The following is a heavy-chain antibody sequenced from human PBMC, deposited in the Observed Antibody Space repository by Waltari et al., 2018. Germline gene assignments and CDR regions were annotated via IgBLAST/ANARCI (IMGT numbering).Heavy chain of an antibody. CDR2: VNNCGSGP. V-gene: IGHV3-74*01. J-gene: IGHJ4*02. CDR1: GLTFGSFW. D-gene: IGHD4-17*01. Sequence: EVQLVESGGGLAQPGGSLRLSCAASGLTFGSFWMHWVRQAPGKGLVGCSVVNNCGSGPTYAYSVKGRFTTSRDNSKNTLYLQMNSRSVEDTAVYYCVRGYGRGVTNGDYFEYWGQGALVTVSS. CDR3: VRGYGRGVTNGDYFEY.